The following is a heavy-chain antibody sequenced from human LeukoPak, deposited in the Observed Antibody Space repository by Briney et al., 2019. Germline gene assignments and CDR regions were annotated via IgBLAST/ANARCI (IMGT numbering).Heavy chain of an antibody. J-gene: IGHJ5*02. CDR3: VKDRWSSGWNWFDP. D-gene: IGHD6-19*01. V-gene: IGHV3-23*01. CDR2: ISGSGGNT. CDR1: GFTFSSYA. Sequence: GGSLRLSCAASGFTFSSYAMSWVRQAPGKGLEWVSAISGSGGNTYYADSVKGRFTISRDNSKNTLYLLMNSLRAEDTAVYYCVKDRWSSGWNWFDPWGQGTLVTVSS.